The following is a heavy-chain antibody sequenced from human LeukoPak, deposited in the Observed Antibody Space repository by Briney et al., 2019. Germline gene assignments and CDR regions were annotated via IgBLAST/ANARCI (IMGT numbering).Heavy chain of an antibody. Sequence: GASVKVSCKASGYTFTSYGISWVRQAPGQGLEWMGWISAYNGNTNYAQKLQVRVTMTTDTSTSTAYMDLRSLRSDDTVVYFCARLESYGDYSIKGYYFDYWGQGTLVTVSS. V-gene: IGHV1-18*01. CDR3: ARLESYGDYSIKGYYFDY. CDR2: ISAYNGNT. D-gene: IGHD4-17*01. J-gene: IGHJ4*02. CDR1: GYTFTSYG.